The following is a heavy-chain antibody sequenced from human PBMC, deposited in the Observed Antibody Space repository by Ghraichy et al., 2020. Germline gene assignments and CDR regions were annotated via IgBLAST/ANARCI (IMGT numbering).Heavy chain of an antibody. Sequence: SETLSLTCAVYGGSFSGYYWSWIRQPPGKGLEWIGEINHSGSTNYNPSLKSRVTISVDTSKNQFSLKLSSVTAADTAVYYCARFYCTNGVCYRYYYYGMDVWGQGTTVTVSS. CDR1: GGSFSGYY. CDR3: ARFYCTNGVCYRYYYYGMDV. CDR2: INHSGST. D-gene: IGHD2-8*01. J-gene: IGHJ6*02. V-gene: IGHV4-34*01.